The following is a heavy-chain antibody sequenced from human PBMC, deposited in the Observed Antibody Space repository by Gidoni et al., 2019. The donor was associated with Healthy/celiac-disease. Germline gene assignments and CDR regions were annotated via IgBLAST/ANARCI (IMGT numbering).Heavy chain of an antibody. V-gene: IGHV3-48*03. Sequence: EVQLVESGGGLVQPGGSLRLSCAASGFTFSSYEMNWVRQAPGKGLEWVSYISSSGSTIYYADSVKGRFTISRDNAKNSLYLQMNSLRAEDTAVYYCARDSRGRYNWNYGAFDIWGQGTMVTVSS. D-gene: IGHD1-7*01. J-gene: IGHJ3*02. CDR2: ISSSGSTI. CDR1: GFTFSSYE. CDR3: ARDSRGRYNWNYGAFDI.